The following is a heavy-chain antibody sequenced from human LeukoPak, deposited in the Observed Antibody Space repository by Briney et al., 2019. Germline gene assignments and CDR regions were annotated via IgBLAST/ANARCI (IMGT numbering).Heavy chain of an antibody. CDR3: ARDVSYYYVSSGYSIASY. D-gene: IGHD3-22*01. CDR1: GYTFTSYG. Sequence: ASVKVSCKASGYTFTSYGISWVRQAPGQGLEWMGWISAYNGNTNYAQRLQGRVTMTTDTSTSTAYMELRSLRSDDTAVYYCARDVSYYYVSSGYSIASYWGQGTLVTVSS. J-gene: IGHJ4*02. CDR2: ISAYNGNT. V-gene: IGHV1-18*01.